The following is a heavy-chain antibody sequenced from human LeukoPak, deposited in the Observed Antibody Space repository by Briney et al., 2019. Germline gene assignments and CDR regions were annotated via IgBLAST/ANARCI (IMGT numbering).Heavy chain of an antibody. CDR2: TSYDGSNK. J-gene: IGHJ6*02. V-gene: IGHV3-30*04. D-gene: IGHD1-26*01. CDR1: GFTFSSYA. Sequence: GGSLRLSCAASGFTFSSYAMHWVRQAPGKGLEWVAVTSYDGSNKYYADSVKGRFTISRDNSKNTLYLQMNSLRAEDTAVYYCARDSGSYYAYGMDVWGQGTTVTVSS. CDR3: ARDSGSYYAYGMDV.